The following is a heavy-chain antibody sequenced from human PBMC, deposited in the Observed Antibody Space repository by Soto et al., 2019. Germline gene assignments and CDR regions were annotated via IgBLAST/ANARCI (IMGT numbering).Heavy chain of an antibody. CDR2: ISPLKGRT. CDR3: AMDYGDRPEYFKH. V-gene: IGHV1-18*04. D-gene: IGHD4-17*01. CDR1: GYTFTSYG. Sequence: QVQLVQSGPDLKRPGDSMKVSCKASGYTFTSYGISWKRQAPGQGLEWMAWISPLKGRTQYSQKAQGRVTLSTDTSSNTAYMEMTTLRVDDTAVYYCAMDYGDRPEYFKHWGQGTLVTVS. J-gene: IGHJ1*01.